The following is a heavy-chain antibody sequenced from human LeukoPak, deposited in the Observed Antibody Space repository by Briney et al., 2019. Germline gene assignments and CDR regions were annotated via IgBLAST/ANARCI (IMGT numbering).Heavy chain of an antibody. J-gene: IGHJ4*02. CDR2: IKQDGSEK. CDR3: GKDSVSTVVAPVATS. CDR1: GFTFDDYA. Sequence: PGRSLRLSCAASGFTFDDYAMHWVRQAPGKGLEWVANIKQDGSEKYYVDSVKGRSTISRDNANNSLSLQMNSLRAEDTAVYYCGKDSVSTVVAPVATSWGQGTLVTVSS. D-gene: IGHD2-15*01. V-gene: IGHV3-7*01.